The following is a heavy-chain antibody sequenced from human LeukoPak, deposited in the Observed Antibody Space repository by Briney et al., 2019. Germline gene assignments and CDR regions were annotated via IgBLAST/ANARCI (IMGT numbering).Heavy chain of an antibody. CDR3: ARHGNIVIVPAALGFDY. J-gene: IGHJ4*02. V-gene: IGHV4-39*01. CDR1: GGSISSSSYF. D-gene: IGHD2-2*01. Sequence: SETLSLTCTVSGGSISSSSYFWAWIRQPPGKGLEWIGSIYYSGSAYYNPSLKSRVAISVDTSKNQFSLKLSPVTAADTAVYYCARHGNIVIVPAALGFDYWGQGTLVTVSS. CDR2: IYYSGSA.